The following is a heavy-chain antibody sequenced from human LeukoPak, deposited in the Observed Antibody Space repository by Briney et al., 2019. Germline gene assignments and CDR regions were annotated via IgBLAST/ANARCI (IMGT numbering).Heavy chain of an antibody. J-gene: IGHJ3*02. CDR1: GGSISSYY. V-gene: IGHV4-59*01. Sequence: PSETLSLTCTVSGGSISSYYWSWIRQPPGKGLEWIGYIYYIGSTNYNPSLTSRVTISVDTSKNQFSLKLSSVTAADTAVYYCARDSSSWKVDAFDIWGQGTMVTVSS. CDR3: ARDSSSWKVDAFDI. D-gene: IGHD6-13*01. CDR2: IYYIGST.